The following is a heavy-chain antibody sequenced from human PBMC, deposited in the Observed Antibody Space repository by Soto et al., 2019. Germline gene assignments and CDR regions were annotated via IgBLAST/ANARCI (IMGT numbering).Heavy chain of an antibody. CDR1: GGSISSGGYY. Sequence: QVQLQESGPGLVKPSQTLSLTCTVSGGSISSGGYYWSWIRQHPGKGLEWIGYIYYSGSTYYNPSLKSRVTISVDTSKNQFSLKLSSVTAADTAVYYCASSLPAANYYYYGMDVWGQGTTVTVSS. V-gene: IGHV4-31*03. CDR3: ASSLPAANYYYYGMDV. D-gene: IGHD2-2*01. CDR2: IYYSGST. J-gene: IGHJ6*02.